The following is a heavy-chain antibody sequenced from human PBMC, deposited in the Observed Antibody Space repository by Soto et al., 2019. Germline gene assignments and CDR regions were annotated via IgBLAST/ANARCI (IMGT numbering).Heavy chain of an antibody. CDR3: ARDVRSYDFWSGYSPQFDS. CDR1: GFTVSSNY. CDR2: IYSGGST. Sequence: EVQLVESGGGLVQPGGSLRLSCAASGFTVSSNYMSWVRQAPGKGLEWVSVIYSGGSTYYADSVKGRFTISRDNSKNTLYLQMNSLRADDTAVYYCARDVRSYDFWSGYSPQFDSWGQGTLVTVSS. D-gene: IGHD3-3*01. J-gene: IGHJ4*02. V-gene: IGHV3-66*01.